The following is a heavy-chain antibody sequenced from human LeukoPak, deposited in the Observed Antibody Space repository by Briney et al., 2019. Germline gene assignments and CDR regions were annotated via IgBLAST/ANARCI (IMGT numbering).Heavy chain of an antibody. CDR1: GFTFSGSA. Sequence: GGSLKLSCAASGFTFSGSAMHWVRQASGKGLEWVGRIRSKANGYATAYAASVKGRFTISRDDSKNTAYLQMNSLKTEDTAVYYCRYYDSSASHDAFDIWGQGTMVTVSS. V-gene: IGHV3-73*01. D-gene: IGHD3-22*01. CDR2: IRSKANGYAT. J-gene: IGHJ3*02. CDR3: RYYDSSASHDAFDI.